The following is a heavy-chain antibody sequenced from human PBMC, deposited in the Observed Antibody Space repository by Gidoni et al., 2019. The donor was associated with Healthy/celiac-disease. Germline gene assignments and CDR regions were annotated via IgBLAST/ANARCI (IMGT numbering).Heavy chain of an antibody. J-gene: IGHJ4*02. CDR2: IYYSGST. CDR1: GGSIRSSSYY. V-gene: IGHV4-39*01. D-gene: IGHD4-17*01. CDR3: ARQGTTVTTPFGY. Sequence: QLQLQESGPGLVKPSETLSLTCTVSGGSIRSSSYYWGWIRQPPGKGLEWIGSIYYSGSTYYNPSLKSRVTISVDTSKNQFSLKLSSVTAADTAVYYCARQGTTVTTPFGYWGQGTLVTVSS.